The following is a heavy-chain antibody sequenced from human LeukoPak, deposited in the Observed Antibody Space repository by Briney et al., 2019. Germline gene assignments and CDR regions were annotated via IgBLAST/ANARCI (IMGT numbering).Heavy chain of an antibody. V-gene: IGHV3-21*01. CDR3: ASLGYCSSTSCYPRYYGMDV. CDR1: GFTFSSYS. CDR2: ISSSSYI. D-gene: IGHD2-2*01. J-gene: IGHJ6*02. Sequence: GGSLRLSCAASGFTFSSYSMNWVRQAPGKGLEWVSSISSSSYIYYADSVKGRFTISRDNAKNSLYLQMNSLRAEDTAVYYCASLGYCSSTSCYPRYYGMDVWGQGTTVTVSS.